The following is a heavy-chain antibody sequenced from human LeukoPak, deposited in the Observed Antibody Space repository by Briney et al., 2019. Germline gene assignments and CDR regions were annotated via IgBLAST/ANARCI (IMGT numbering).Heavy chain of an antibody. D-gene: IGHD2-2*02. CDR3: ALYCSSTSCYTLRGYYYMDV. V-gene: IGHV4-39*01. Sequence: SETLSLTCTVSGGSICSSSYYWGWIRQPPGTGLEWIGSIYHSGSTYYNPSLKSRVTISVDTSKNQFSLKLSSVTAADTAVYYCALYCSSTSCYTLRGYYYMDVWGKGTTVTVSS. J-gene: IGHJ6*03. CDR2: IYHSGST. CDR1: GGSICSSSYY.